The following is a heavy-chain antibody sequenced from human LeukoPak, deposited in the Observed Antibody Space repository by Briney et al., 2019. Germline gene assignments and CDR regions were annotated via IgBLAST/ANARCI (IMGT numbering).Heavy chain of an antibody. J-gene: IGHJ4*02. CDR1: GFTFSSYW. Sequence: PGGSLRLSCAASGFTFSSYWMHWVRQGPGRGLVRVSRINSDGSSTSYADSVKGRFTISRDNAKNTLYLQMNSLRAEDTAVYYCAREGGDYDILTGYYSSWGQGTLVTVSS. CDR2: INSDGSST. CDR3: AREGGDYDILTGYYSS. V-gene: IGHV3-74*01. D-gene: IGHD3-9*01.